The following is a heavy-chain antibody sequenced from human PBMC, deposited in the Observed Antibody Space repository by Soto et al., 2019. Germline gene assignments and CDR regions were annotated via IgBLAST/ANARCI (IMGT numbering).Heavy chain of an antibody. CDR1: GYTFTSYG. D-gene: IGHD4-4*01. CDR3: ARDEKVTTRYYYYYMDV. J-gene: IGHJ6*03. CDR2: ISAYNGNT. Sequence: GASVKVSCKASGYTFTSYGISWVRQAPGQGLEWMGWISAYNGNTNYAQKLQGRVTMTTDTSTSTAYMELRSLRSDDTAVYYCARDEKVTTRYYYYYMDVWGKGTTVTVSS. V-gene: IGHV1-18*01.